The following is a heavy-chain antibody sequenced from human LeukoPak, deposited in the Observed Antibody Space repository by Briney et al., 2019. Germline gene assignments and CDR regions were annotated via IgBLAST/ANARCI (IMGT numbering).Heavy chain of an antibody. V-gene: IGHV3-53*01. J-gene: IGHJ4*02. CDR2: IYSDNT. CDR1: GFTVSSNS. Sequence: GGSLRLSCTVSGFTVSSNSMSWVRQAPGKGLEWVSFIYSDNTHYSGSVKGRFTISRDNSKNTLYLQMNSLRAEDTVVYYCARRAGAYSHPYDYWGQGTLVTVSS. D-gene: IGHD4/OR15-4a*01. CDR3: ARRAGAYSHPYDY.